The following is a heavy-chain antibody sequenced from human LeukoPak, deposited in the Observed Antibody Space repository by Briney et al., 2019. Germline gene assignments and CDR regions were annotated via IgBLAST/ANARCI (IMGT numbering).Heavy chain of an antibody. D-gene: IGHD4-23*01. CDR1: GFTFSSYY. V-gene: IGHV3-74*01. CDR3: AREFGGTYPFDY. CDR2: ITSDGSST. Sequence: AGGSLRLSCAASGFTFSSYYMHWVRQAAGKGPVYVSRITSDGSSTNYADSVKGRFTISRDNAKNTLSLQMNSLRAEDTAVYYCAREFGGTYPFDYWGQGTLVTVSS. J-gene: IGHJ4*02.